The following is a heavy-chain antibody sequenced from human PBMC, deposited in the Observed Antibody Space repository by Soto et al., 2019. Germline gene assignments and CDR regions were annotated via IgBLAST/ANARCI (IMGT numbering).Heavy chain of an antibody. CDR3: ARYDILPGHHDAFDI. D-gene: IGHD3-9*01. CDR2: IYYSGNT. V-gene: IGHV4-59*01. CDR1: GGSIISYC. J-gene: IGHJ3*02. Sequence: PSETLSLTCTVSGGSIISYCWSWIRQSPGRGLEWIGYIYYSGNTNYNPSLKSRVTISVDTSKNQFSLTLTSVTAADTAVYYCARYDILPGHHDAFDIWGQGTVVTVSS.